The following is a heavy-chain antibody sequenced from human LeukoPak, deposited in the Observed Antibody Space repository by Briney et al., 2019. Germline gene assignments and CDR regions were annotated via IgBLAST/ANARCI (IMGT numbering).Heavy chain of an antibody. CDR1: GFSFSGSW. Sequence: PGGSLRLSCTASGFSFSGSWMSWVRQLPGKGLEGLADMNPDGSAIVYVDSVKGRFTVSRNNAKNSLYLQMDGLRAEDTAVYYCARDPLNGALDIWGQGTLVTVSS. J-gene: IGHJ3*02. CDR3: ARDPLNGALDI. V-gene: IGHV3-7*01. CDR2: MNPDGSAI.